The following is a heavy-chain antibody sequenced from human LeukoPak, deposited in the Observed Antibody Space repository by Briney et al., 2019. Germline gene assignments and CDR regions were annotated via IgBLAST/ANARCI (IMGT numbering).Heavy chain of an antibody. Sequence: GGSLRLSCAASGFTVSSNYMSWVRQAPGKGLEWVSVIYSGGSTYYADSVKGRFTISRDNAKNTLYLQMNSLRAEDTAVYYCARPGYCSTTSCYHYMDVWGKGITVTVSS. D-gene: IGHD2-2*03. CDR3: ARPGYCSTTSCYHYMDV. CDR2: IYSGGST. CDR1: GFTVSSNY. J-gene: IGHJ6*03. V-gene: IGHV3-53*01.